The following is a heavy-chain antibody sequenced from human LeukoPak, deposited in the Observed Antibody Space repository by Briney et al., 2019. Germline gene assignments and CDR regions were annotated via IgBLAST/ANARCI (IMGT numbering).Heavy chain of an antibody. CDR1: GGSFSGYY. CDR3: ARGGIVGAASDFDY. CDR2: INHSGST. D-gene: IGHD1-26*01. V-gene: IGHV4-34*01. J-gene: IGHJ4*02. Sequence: SETLSLACAVYGGSFSGYYWSWIRQPPAKGLEWMGEINHSGSTNYNPSLKSRVTISVDTSKNQFSLKLSSVTAADTAVYYCARGGIVGAASDFDYWGQGTLVTVSS.